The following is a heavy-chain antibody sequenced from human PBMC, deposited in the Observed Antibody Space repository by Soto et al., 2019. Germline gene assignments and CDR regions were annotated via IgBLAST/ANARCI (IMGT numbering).Heavy chain of an antibody. CDR1: GFIFRTYG. CDR3: AKGPFIPVAGTPPGAFDM. CDR2: ISYSGNKK. D-gene: IGHD6-19*01. V-gene: IGHV3-30*18. Sequence: QVQLVESWGNGVQPGRSLRLSCAAAGFIFRTYGMHWVRQAPGKGLEWVAVISYSGNKKAYADSVKGRFAISRDNSNNTLYLQIDSLTAADTAVYYCAKGPFIPVAGTPPGAFDMWGQGTMVTVSS. J-gene: IGHJ3*02.